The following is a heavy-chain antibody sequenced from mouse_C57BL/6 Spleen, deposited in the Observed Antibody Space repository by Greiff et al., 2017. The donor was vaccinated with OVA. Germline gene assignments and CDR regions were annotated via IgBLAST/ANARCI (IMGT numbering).Heavy chain of an antibody. Sequence: EVKLVESGGGLVQPGGSLSLSCAASGFTFTDYYMSWVRQPPGKALEWLGFIRNKANGYTTEYSASVKGRFTISRDNSQSILYLQMNALRAEDSATYYCAGGYYGWYFDGWGTGTTVTVSS. CDR2: IRNKANGYTT. CDR3: AGGYYGWYFDG. V-gene: IGHV7-3*01. D-gene: IGHD1-1*01. CDR1: GFTFTDYY. J-gene: IGHJ1*03.